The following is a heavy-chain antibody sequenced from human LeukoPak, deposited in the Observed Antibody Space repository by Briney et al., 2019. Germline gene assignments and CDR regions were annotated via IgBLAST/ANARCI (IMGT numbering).Heavy chain of an antibody. CDR1: GGTFSSYA. J-gene: IGHJ5*02. V-gene: IGHV1-69*01. D-gene: IGHD2-2*01. CDR2: IIPIFGTA. CDR3: ARWGCSSTSCQYNWFDP. Sequence: ASVKVSCKASGGTFSSYAISWVRQAPRQGLEWMGGIIPIFGTANYAQKFQGGVTITADESTSTAYMELSSLRSEDTAVYYCARWGCSSTSCQYNWFDPWGQGTLVTVSS.